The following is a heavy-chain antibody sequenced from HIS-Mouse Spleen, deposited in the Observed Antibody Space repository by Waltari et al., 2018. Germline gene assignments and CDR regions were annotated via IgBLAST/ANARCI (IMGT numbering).Heavy chain of an antibody. D-gene: IGHD6-13*01. CDR3: AREIPYSSSWYDWYFDL. Sequence: QLQLQESGPGLVKPSEPLSLTCIVSGGPLRSSSYYWGWIRQPPGKGLEWIGSIYYSGSTYYNPSLKSRVTISVDTSKNQFSLKLSSVTAADTAVYYCAREIPYSSSWYDWYFDLWGRGTLVTVSS. J-gene: IGHJ2*01. CDR2: IYYSGST. CDR1: GGPLRSSSYY. V-gene: IGHV4-39*07.